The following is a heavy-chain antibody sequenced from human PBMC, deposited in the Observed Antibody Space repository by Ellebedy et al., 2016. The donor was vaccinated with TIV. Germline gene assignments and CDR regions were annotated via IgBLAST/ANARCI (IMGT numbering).Heavy chain of an antibody. CDR2: SNAGIGNT. V-gene: IGHV1-3*01. Sequence: AASVTVSCKASGYTFTTYAIHWVRQAPGQRREWMGGSNAGIGNTKYSDNVQGRVTITTDTSASTAYMELSSLRSEDTAVYYCARRFDIVTGSYPCGYYGLDIWGQGTTVIVSS. D-gene: IGHD3-9*01. J-gene: IGHJ6*02. CDR3: ARRFDIVTGSYPCGYYGLDI. CDR1: GYTFTTYA.